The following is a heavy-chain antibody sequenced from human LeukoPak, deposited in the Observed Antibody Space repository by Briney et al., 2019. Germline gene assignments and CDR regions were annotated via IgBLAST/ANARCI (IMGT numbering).Heavy chain of an antibody. CDR3: ARDRGGGFDLAFFDH. CDR2: LIPVLGMS. Sequence: ASVKVSCKSSGGSFSTYAVNWVRQAPGQGLEWMGRLIPVLGMSHYAPGFQGRVTLTADRSTNTAYMELDRLTSDDTAVYFCARDRGGGFDLAFFDHWGQGTLVTVPS. D-gene: IGHD5-12*01. J-gene: IGHJ4*02. V-gene: IGHV1-69*04. CDR1: GGSFSTYA.